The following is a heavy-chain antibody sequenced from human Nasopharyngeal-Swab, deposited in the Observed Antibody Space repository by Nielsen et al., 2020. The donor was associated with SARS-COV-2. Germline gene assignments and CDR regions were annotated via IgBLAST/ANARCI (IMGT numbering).Heavy chain of an antibody. CDR1: AGSISSRSYY. J-gene: IGHJ4*02. D-gene: IGHD6-13*01. CDR3: ARMSIAAAGTRSY. Sequence: SQTLSLTCTVSAGSISSRSYYWGWLRQPPGKGLECIVSIYYSGSTYYNPSLKSRVTISVDTSKSQFSLKLSSVTAADTAVYYRARMSIAAAGTRSYWGQGTLVTVSS. CDR2: IYYSGST. V-gene: IGHV4-39*01.